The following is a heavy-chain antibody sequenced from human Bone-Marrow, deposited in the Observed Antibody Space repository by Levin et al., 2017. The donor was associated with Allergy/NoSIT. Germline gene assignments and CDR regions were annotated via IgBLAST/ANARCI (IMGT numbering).Heavy chain of an antibody. Sequence: PGGSLRLSCSASGFTFDRCALHWVRQAPGKGPEHVSAISGTGGSTYYAGTVKGRFSISRDKSNNMLYLQMSSLRPVDTAIYYCVKDISVSIGADFDYWGRGTLVTVSS. J-gene: IGHJ4*02. D-gene: IGHD3-16*01. V-gene: IGHV3-64D*06. CDR2: ISGTGGST. CDR1: GFTFDRCA. CDR3: VKDISVSIGADFDY.